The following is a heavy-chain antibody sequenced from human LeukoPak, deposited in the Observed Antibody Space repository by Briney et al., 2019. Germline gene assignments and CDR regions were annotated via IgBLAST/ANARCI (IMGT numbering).Heavy chain of an antibody. J-gene: IGHJ5*02. Sequence: ASVKVSCKASGGTFSSYAISWVRQAPGQGLEWMGGIIPIFGTANYAQKFQGRVTITADESTSTAYMELSSLRSEDTAVYYCARGDDVSGYCPCWFDPWGQGTLVTVSS. CDR2: IIPIFGTA. CDR3: ARGDDVSGYCPCWFDP. D-gene: IGHD3-3*01. CDR1: GGTFSSYA. V-gene: IGHV1-69*13.